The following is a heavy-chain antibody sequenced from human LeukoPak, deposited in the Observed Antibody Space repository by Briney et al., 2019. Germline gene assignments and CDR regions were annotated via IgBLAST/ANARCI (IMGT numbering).Heavy chain of an antibody. D-gene: IGHD4-23*01. J-gene: IGHJ5*02. V-gene: IGHV3-30*02. CDR2: IRYDGNNK. CDR1: GFTFSSYA. Sequence: PGGSLRLSCAASGFTFSSYAMHWVRQAPGKGLEWVAFIRYDGNNKNYADSAEGRFTISRDNSKDTLYLQMNSLRAEDTAVYYCAKGDDYGANTRLPKYNWFDPWGQGTLVTVSS. CDR3: AKGDDYGANTRLPKYNWFDP.